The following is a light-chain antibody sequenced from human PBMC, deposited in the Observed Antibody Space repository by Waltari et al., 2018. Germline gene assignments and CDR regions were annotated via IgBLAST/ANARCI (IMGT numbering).Light chain of an antibody. CDR1: QSISTS. J-gene: IGKJ1*01. CDR2: AAS. V-gene: IGKV1-39*01. Sequence: DIQMTQSPPSLSASVGDRVTITCRATQSISTSLNWYQQKPGRAPKLLIYAASSLQSGVPSRFSGSGSGTDFSLTISSLQPEDFATYYCQQANSFPRTFGQGTKVEV. CDR3: QQANSFPRT.